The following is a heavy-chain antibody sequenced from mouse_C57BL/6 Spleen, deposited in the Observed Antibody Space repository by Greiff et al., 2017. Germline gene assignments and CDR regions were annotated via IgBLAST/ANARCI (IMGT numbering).Heavy chain of an antibody. Sequence: QVQLQQSGAELARPGASVKMSCKASGYTFTSYTMHWVKQRPGQGLEWIGYINPSSGYTKYNQKFKDKATLTADKSSSTAYMQLSSLTSEDSAVYYFAKGDGPFDYWGQGTTLTVSS. CDR1: GYTFTSYT. CDR2: INPSSGYT. V-gene: IGHV1-4*01. J-gene: IGHJ2*01. D-gene: IGHD1-1*01. CDR3: AKGDGPFDY.